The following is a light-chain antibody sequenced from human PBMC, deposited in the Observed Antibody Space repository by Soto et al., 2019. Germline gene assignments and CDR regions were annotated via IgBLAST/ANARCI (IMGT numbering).Light chain of an antibody. Sequence: IQMTQSPSSLSASVGDRVTITCRASQNINTWVAWYQQRPGKAPQLLIYEASSLEPGVPSRICGSGSGTDFPLIISSLQPDDFATFCCQQLEICRLTFGGGTQVV. V-gene: IGKV1-5*03. J-gene: IGKJ4*01. CDR1: QNINTW. CDR2: EAS. CDR3: QQLEICRLT.